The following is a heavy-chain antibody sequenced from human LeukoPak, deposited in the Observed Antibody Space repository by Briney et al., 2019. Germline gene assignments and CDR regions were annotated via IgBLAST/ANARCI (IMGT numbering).Heavy chain of an antibody. D-gene: IGHD1-26*01. CDR1: GYSFTSYD. CDR3: ARRLGATYYYYGMDV. Sequence: ASVKVSCKASGYSFTSYDISWVRQAPGQGLEWMGWISAYNGNTNYAQKLQGRVTMTTDTSTSTAYMELRSLRSDDTAVYYCARRLGATYYYYGMDVWGQGTTVTVSS. V-gene: IGHV1-18*01. CDR2: ISAYNGNT. J-gene: IGHJ6*02.